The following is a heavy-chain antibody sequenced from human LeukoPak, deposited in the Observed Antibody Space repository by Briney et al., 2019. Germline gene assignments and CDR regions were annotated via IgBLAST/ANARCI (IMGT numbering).Heavy chain of an antibody. Sequence: PSETLSLTCTVTGGSISSYYWSWIRQPPGKGLEWIGYIYYSGSTNYNPSLKSRVTISVDTSKNQFPLKLSSVTAADTAVYYCARRAYGGSPNDYWGQGTLVTVSS. CDR2: IYYSGST. J-gene: IGHJ4*02. V-gene: IGHV4-59*08. D-gene: IGHD4-23*01. CDR1: GGSISSYY. CDR3: ARRAYGGSPNDY.